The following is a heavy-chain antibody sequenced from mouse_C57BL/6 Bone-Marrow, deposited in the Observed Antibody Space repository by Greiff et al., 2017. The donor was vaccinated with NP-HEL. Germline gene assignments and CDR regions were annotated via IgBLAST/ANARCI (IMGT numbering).Heavy chain of an antibody. CDR2: IRNKANGYTI. V-gene: IGHV7-3*01. CDR3: ARSIYYDYADDPFYGMDY. D-gene: IGHD2-4*01. J-gene: IGHJ4*01. CDR1: GFTFTDYY. Sequence: EVQGVESGGGLVQPGGSLSLSCAASGFTFTDYYMSWVRQPPGKALEWVGFIRNKANGYTIEYSASVKGRFTISRDNSQSILYIQMNALRAEDSATYYCARSIYYDYADDPFYGMDYWGQGTSVTVSS.